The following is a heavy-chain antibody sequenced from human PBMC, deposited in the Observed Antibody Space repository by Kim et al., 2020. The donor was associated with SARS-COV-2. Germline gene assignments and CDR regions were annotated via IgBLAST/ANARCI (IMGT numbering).Heavy chain of an antibody. CDR3: ARGIPRITMVRGVIIGVPNWFDP. V-gene: IGHV4-4*02. CDR2: IYHSGST. Sequence: SETLSLTCAVSGGSISSSNWWSWVRQPPGKGLEWIGEIYHSGSTNYNPSLKSRVTISVDKSKNQFSLKLSSVTAADTAVYYCARGIPRITMVRGVIIGVPNWFDPWGQGTLVTVSS. D-gene: IGHD3-10*01. J-gene: IGHJ5*02. CDR1: GGSISSSNW.